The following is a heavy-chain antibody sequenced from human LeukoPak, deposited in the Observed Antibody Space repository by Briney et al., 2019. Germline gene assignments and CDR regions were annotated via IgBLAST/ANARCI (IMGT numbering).Heavy chain of an antibody. J-gene: IGHJ4*02. CDR3: ARGLGPAGGSSGWYYFDY. Sequence: PGRSLRLSCVVSGFTFNSYAMHWVRQAPGKGLEWVALISSDGNNIYYADSVKGRFTISRDNSKNTLYLQMNSLRGEDTAVYYCARGLGPAGGSSGWYYFDYWGQGTLVTVSS. CDR1: GFTFNSYA. V-gene: IGHV3-30-3*01. D-gene: IGHD6-19*01. CDR2: ISSDGNNI.